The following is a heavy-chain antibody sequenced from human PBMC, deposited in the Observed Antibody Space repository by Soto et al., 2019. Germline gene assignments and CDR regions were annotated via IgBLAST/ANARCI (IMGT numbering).Heavy chain of an antibody. Sequence: EVQLLESGGGLVQPGGSLRLSCAASGFTFSSYAMSWVRQAPGKGLEWVSAISGSGGRTYYADSVKGRFTISRDNSKNTLYLQMNSLTAEDTAVYYCAKDLLLWGDTDAFDIWGQGTMVTVSS. CDR3: AKDLLLWGDTDAFDI. V-gene: IGHV3-23*01. CDR2: ISGSGGRT. CDR1: GFTFSSYA. D-gene: IGHD2-21*01. J-gene: IGHJ3*02.